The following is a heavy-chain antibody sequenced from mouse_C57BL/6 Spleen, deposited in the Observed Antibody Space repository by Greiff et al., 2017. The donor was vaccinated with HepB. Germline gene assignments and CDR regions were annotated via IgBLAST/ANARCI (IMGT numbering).Heavy chain of an antibody. D-gene: IGHD2-5*01. CDR2: INPNNGGT. V-gene: IGHV1-26*01. CDR3: ARFHDSNYGWFAY. Sequence: EVQLQQSGPELVKPGASVKISCKASGYTFTDYYMNWVKQSHGKSLEWIGDINPNNGGTSYNQKFKGKATLTVDKSSSTAYMELRSLTSEDSAVYYCARFHDSNYGWFAYWGQGTLVTVSA. CDR1: GYTFTDYY. J-gene: IGHJ3*01.